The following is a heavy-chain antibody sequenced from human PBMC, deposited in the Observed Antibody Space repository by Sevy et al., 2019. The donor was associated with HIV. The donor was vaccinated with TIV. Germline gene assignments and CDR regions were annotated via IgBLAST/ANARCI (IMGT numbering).Heavy chain of an antibody. J-gene: IGHJ4*02. V-gene: IGHV3-21*01. CDR1: GFPLRKYS. Sequence: GGSLRLSCAASGFPLRKYSMNWVRQAPGKGLEWVSLISRNSTYIYYSDSVKGRFTISRDNAENSLFLQVNSLRAEDTAVYYCVRDSSGLSWGQGTLVTVSS. D-gene: IGHD6-19*01. CDR3: VRDSSGLS. CDR2: ISRNSTYI.